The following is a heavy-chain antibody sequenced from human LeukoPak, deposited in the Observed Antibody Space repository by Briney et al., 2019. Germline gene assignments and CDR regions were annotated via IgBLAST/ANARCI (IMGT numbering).Heavy chain of an antibody. D-gene: IGHD3-16*02. CDR1: GFTFSSYA. CDR3: AKDQSWGYDYVRGSYRYPIQIPDY. CDR2: ISGSGGST. J-gene: IGHJ4*02. V-gene: IGHV3-23*01. Sequence: GGSLRLSCAASGFTFSSYAMSWVRQAPGKGLEWVSAISGSGGSTYYADSVKGRFTISRDNSKNTLYLQMNSLRAEDTAVYYCAKDQSWGYDYVRGSYRYPIQIPDYWGQGTLVTVSS.